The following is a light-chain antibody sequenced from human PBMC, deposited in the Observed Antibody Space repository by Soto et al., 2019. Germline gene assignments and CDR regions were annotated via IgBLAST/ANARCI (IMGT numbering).Light chain of an antibody. J-gene: IGKJ1*01. CDR3: QQYSNWPRT. CDR1: QSLSNN. V-gene: IGKV3-15*01. CDR2: GAT. Sequence: EIVLTQSPGTLSLSPGERATLSCRASQSLSNNIYLAWYQQKPGQAPRLLIYGATTRATGFPARFSGSGSGTEFTLTISSLQSEDFAVYYCQQYSNWPRTFGQGTKVDIK.